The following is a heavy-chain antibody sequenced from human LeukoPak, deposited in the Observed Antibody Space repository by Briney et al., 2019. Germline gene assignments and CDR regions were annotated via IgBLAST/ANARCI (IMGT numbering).Heavy chain of an antibody. CDR1: GFTFSSYG. D-gene: IGHD6-19*01. CDR3: AKDRVWQWLAKGVNYYYGMDV. J-gene: IGHJ6*02. Sequence: GGSLRLSCAASGFTFSSYGMHWVRQAPGKGLEWVAFIRYDGSNKYYADSVKGRFTISRDNSKNTLYLQMNSLRAEDTAVYYCAKDRVWQWLAKGVNYYYGMDVWGQGTTVTVSS. V-gene: IGHV3-30*02. CDR2: IRYDGSNK.